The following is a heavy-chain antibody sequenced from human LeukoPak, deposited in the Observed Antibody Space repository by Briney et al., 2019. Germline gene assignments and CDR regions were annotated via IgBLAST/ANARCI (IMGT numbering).Heavy chain of an antibody. J-gene: IGHJ5*02. Sequence: GGSLRLSCAASGFTFGSYWMHWVRQAPGKGLVWVSRINTDGGSTTYADSVKGRFTISRDNAKNTLYLQMNSLRAEDTAVYYCAKDAYGDYVGRRMGYWFDPWGQGTLVTVSS. V-gene: IGHV3-74*01. CDR1: GFTFGSYW. CDR2: INTDGGST. CDR3: AKDAYGDYVGRRMGYWFDP. D-gene: IGHD4-17*01.